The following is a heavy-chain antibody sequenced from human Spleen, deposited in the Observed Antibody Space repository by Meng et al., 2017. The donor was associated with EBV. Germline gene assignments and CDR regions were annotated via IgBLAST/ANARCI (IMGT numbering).Heavy chain of an antibody. D-gene: IGHD5-12*01. Sequence: QQWGAGWLQPSDTQPRPCAVYAGPFSGYSWCWIRQPPGKGLEWIGEINHSGSTNYNPSLKSRVTISVDKSKNQFSLKLSSVTAADTAVYYCAREVASYNWFDPWGQGTLVTVSS. CDR2: INHSGST. J-gene: IGHJ5*02. CDR3: AREVASYNWFDP. V-gene: IGHV4-34*01. CDR1: AGPFSGYS.